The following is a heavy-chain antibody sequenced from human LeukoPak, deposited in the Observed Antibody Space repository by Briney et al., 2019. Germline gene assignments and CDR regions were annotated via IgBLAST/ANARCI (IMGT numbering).Heavy chain of an antibody. CDR3: ARSSAEAFWSGYRRNYYGMDV. V-gene: IGHV1-18*01. J-gene: IGHJ6*02. Sequence: ASVKVSCKASGYTFTSYGISWVRQAPGQGLEWMGWISAYNGNTNYAQKLQGRVTMTTDTSTSTAYMELRSLRSDDTAVYYCARSSAEAFWSGYRRNYYGMDVWGQGTTVTVSS. CDR1: GYTFTSYG. CDR2: ISAYNGNT. D-gene: IGHD3-3*01.